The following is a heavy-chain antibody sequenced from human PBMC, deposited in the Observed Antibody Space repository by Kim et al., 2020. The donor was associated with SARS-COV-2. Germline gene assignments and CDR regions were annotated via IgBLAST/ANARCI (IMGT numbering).Heavy chain of an antibody. J-gene: IGHJ4*02. CDR1: GGSISSSSYY. D-gene: IGHD6-13*01. V-gene: IGHV4-39*01. CDR2: IYYSGST. Sequence: SETLSLTCTVSGGSISSSSYYWGWIRQPPGKGLEWIGSIYYSGSTYYNPSLKSRVTISVDTSKNQFSLKLSSVTAADTAVYYCARHRGSSWYFGYFDYWGQGTLVTVSS. CDR3: ARHRGSSWYFGYFDY.